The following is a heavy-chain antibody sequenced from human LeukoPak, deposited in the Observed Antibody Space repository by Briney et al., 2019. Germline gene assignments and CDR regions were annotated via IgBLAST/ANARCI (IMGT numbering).Heavy chain of an antibody. CDR2: IKQDGNEK. Sequence: GGSLRLSCAASGFTFSFSRMSWVRQAPGKRLEWVANIKQDGNEKNYVDSVKGRLTISRDNAKNTLYLQMNRLRAEDTAVYYCVGGGYWGQGTLVTVSS. CDR3: VGGGY. J-gene: IGHJ4*02. V-gene: IGHV3-7*01. CDR1: GFTFSFSR.